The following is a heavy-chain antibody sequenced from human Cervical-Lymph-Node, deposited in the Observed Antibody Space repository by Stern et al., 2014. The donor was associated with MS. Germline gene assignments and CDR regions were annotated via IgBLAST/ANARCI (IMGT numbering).Heavy chain of an antibody. Sequence: QLEQSGAEVKKPGASVKVTCKAYGYTFTNFYMHWVRQAPGQGLEWMGIINPSGGSTSYAQKFQGIVTMTRDTSTSTVSMELSSLRSDDTAVYYCAIGAFDIWGQGTMVTVSS. CDR2: INPSGGST. J-gene: IGHJ3*02. V-gene: IGHV1-46*01. CDR3: AIGAFDI. CDR1: GYTFTNFY.